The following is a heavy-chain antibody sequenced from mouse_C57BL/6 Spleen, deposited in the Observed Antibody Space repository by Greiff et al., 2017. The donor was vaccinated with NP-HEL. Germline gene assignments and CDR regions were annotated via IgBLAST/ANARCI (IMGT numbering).Heavy chain of an antibody. CDR1: GYTFPSYW. Sequence: QVQLQQPGAELVRPGTSVKLSCKASGYTFPSYWMHWVKQRPGQGLEWIGVIDPSDSYTNYNQKFKGKATLTVDTSSSTAYMQLSSLTSEDSAVYYCARPYYGNDAMDYWGQGTSVTVSS. CDR3: ARPYYGNDAMDY. V-gene: IGHV1-59*01. D-gene: IGHD2-10*01. CDR2: IDPSDSYT. J-gene: IGHJ4*01.